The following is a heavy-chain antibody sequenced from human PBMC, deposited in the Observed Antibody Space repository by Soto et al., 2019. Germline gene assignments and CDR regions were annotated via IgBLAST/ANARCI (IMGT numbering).Heavy chain of an antibody. V-gene: IGHV1-46*01. J-gene: IGHJ5*02. CDR3: ARDRGGYCSGGSCDPNNWVDP. CDR2: INPSDGNT. D-gene: IGHD2-15*01. Sequence: QVQLVQSGAEVKKPGASVKVSCKASEYTFTSYYMHWVRQAPGQGLEWMGIINPSDGNTNYAQKFQGRVSLTRDTSTSTVHMELSSLRSEDTAVYYCARDRGGYCSGGSCDPNNWVDPWGQGTLVTVSS. CDR1: EYTFTSYY.